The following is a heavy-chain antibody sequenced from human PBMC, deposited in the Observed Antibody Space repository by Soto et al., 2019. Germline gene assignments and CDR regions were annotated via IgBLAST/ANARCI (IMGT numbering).Heavy chain of an antibody. CDR3: AGGDYYHSSGYYFYYYTMDV. CDR1: GGSISSNRYY. V-gene: IGHV4-39*01. Sequence: PSETLSLTCTVSGGSISSNRYYWGWFRQPPGKGLEWIGNAYYGGSTYYNPSLKSRVTISVETSKSQFSLKLSSVTAADTAVYYCAGGDYYHSSGYYFYYYTMDVWGQGTTVTVSS. J-gene: IGHJ6*02. CDR2: AYYGGST. D-gene: IGHD3-22*01.